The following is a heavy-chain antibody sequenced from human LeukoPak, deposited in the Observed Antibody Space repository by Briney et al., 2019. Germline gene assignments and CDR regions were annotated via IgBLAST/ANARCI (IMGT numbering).Heavy chain of an antibody. CDR3: ASDDYCALVNACDI. CDR2: INHSGGT. J-gene: IGHJ3*02. Sequence: PSETLSLTCAVSGGTFSGYYMSWIRQPPGKGLEWIGEINHSGGTNYNPSLKSRVTISLDTSKNHFSLKLTSVTAADTAVYYCASDDYCALVNACDIGPQGTMVTVSS. CDR1: GGTFSGYY. V-gene: IGHV4-34*01. D-gene: IGHD4-17*01.